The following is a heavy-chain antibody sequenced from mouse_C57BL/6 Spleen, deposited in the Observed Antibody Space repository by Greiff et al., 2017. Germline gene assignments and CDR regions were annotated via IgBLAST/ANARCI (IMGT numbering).Heavy chain of an antibody. D-gene: IGHD2-13*01. CDR2: ISSGGSYT. CDR3: ARPTTPLYFDV. CDR1: GFTFSSYG. V-gene: IGHV5-6*01. Sequence: EVKLEQSGGDLVKPGGSLKLSCAASGFTFSSYGMSWVRQTPDKRLEWVATISSGGSYTYYTDSVKGRVTISRDNAKNTPYLQMSSLKSEDTAMYYCARPTTPLYFDVWGTGTTVTVSS. J-gene: IGHJ1*03.